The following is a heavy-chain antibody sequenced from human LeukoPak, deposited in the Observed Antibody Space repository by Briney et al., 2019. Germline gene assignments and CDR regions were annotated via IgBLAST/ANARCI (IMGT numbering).Heavy chain of an antibody. CDR1: GYSFSGYC. V-gene: IGHV1-2*02. CDR2: ISPNSDDT. D-gene: IGHD6-19*01. J-gene: IGHJ4*02. CDR3: AREVRTYSSGWTLYLDY. Sequence: ASVKVSCEASGYSFSGYCIHWVRQAPGQGLEWMGCISPNSDDTKYAQKFRGRVTLTRDTSISTAYMDLSSLRSDDTAVYYCAREVRTYSSGWTLYLDYWGQGTLVTVSS.